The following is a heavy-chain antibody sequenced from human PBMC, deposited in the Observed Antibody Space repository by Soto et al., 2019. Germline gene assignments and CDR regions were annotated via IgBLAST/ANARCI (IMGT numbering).Heavy chain of an antibody. CDR1: GGTFSSYA. CDR3: ARGCQGYNCD. Sequence: ASVKVSCKASGGTFSSYAISWVRQAPGQGLEWMGGIIPIFGTANYAQKFQGRVTITADESTSTAYMELSSLRSEDTAVYYCARGCQGYNCDWGQGTLVTAPQ. D-gene: IGHD5-12*01. J-gene: IGHJ4*02. V-gene: IGHV1-69*13. CDR2: IIPIFGTA.